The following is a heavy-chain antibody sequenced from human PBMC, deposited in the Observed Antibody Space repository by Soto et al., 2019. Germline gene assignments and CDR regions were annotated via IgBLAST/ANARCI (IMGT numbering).Heavy chain of an antibody. CDR3: ARHGSY. CDR1: GVSISSSSYY. Sequence: SETLSLTCTVSGVSISSSSYYWGWFRQPPGKGLEWIGTIYYGGSSYSNPSLKSRVTISLDTSKNQFSLTLTSVTAADTAVYCCARHGSYWGQGTLVTVSS. J-gene: IGHJ4*02. CDR2: IYYGGSS. V-gene: IGHV4-39*01.